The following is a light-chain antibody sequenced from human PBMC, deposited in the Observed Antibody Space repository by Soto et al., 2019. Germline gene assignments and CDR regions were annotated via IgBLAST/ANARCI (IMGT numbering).Light chain of an antibody. Sequence: EIMLTKSPGTLSLCPGENAPLAGRASQSISSSSLAWYQQKPGQAPRLLIYDASNRATGIPARFSGSGSGTDFTLTISSLEPEDFAVYYCQQYGSSPITFGQGTRLEIK. CDR1: QSISSSS. CDR3: QQYGSSPIT. V-gene: IGKV3-20*01. J-gene: IGKJ5*01. CDR2: DAS.